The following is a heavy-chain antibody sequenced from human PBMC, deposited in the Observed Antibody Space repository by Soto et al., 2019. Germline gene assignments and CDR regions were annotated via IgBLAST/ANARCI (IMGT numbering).Heavy chain of an antibody. CDR1: GYTFTSYY. J-gene: IGHJ6*02. CDR3: AREEHGKVTIFGVVIQSAYYYGMDV. CDR2: INPSGGST. V-gene: IGHV1-46*01. Sequence: ASVKVSCKASGYTFTSYYMHWVRQAPGQGLEWMGIINPSGGSTSYAQKFQGRVTMTRDTSTSTVYMELSSLRSEDTAVYYCAREEHGKVTIFGVVIQSAYYYGMDVWG. D-gene: IGHD3-3*01.